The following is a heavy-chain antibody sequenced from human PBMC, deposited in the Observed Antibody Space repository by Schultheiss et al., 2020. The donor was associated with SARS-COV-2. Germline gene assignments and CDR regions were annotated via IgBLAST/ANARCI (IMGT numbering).Heavy chain of an antibody. CDR1: GLTFSSYA. CDR3: AKGPCSSTSCYADYFDY. Sequence: GESLKISCAASGLTFSSYAMHWVRQAPGKGLEWVAVISYDGSNKYYADSVKGRFTISRDNSKNTLYLQMNSLRAEDTAVYYCAKGPCSSTSCYADYFDYWGQGTLVTVSS. V-gene: IGHV3-30*04. J-gene: IGHJ4*02. D-gene: IGHD2-2*01. CDR2: ISYDGSNK.